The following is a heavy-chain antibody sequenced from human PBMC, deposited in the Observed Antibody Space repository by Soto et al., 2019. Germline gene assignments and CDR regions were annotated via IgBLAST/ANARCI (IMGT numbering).Heavy chain of an antibody. CDR2: IWYDGSNK. J-gene: IGHJ6*02. CDR3: ARDWVRAVYYYYGMDV. Sequence: GGSLRLSCAASGFTFSSYGMHWVRQAPGKGLEWVAVIWYDGSNKYYADSVKGRFTISRDNSKNTLYLQMNSLRAEDTAVYYCARDWVRAVYYYYGMDVWGQGTTVTVSS. CDR1: GFTFSSYG. D-gene: IGHD3-16*01. V-gene: IGHV3-33*01.